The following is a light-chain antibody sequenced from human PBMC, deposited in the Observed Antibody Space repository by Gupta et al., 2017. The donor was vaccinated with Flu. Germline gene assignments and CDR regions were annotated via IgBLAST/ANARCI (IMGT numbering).Light chain of an antibody. J-gene: IGLJ2*01. V-gene: IGLV1-51*02. CDR3: GTWDSSLSVGGGV. Sequence: QSVLTQPPSVSAAPGQKVTISCPGSSPNIGNNYVSWYQQLPGTAPKLLIYENNKRPSGIPDRFSGSKSGTSATLGITGLQTGDEADYYCGTWDSSLSVGGGVFGGGTKLTVL. CDR2: ENN. CDR1: SPNIGNNY.